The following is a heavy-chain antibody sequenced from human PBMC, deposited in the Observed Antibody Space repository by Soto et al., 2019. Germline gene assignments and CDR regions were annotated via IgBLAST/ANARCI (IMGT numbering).Heavy chain of an antibody. V-gene: IGHV1-69*01. CDR3: ARENGVAVATILYYFDY. CDR1: GGTFKNNG. J-gene: IGHJ4*02. Sequence: QVHLVQSGAEVKKAGSSVKVSCKAPGGTFKNNGISWVRQAPGQGLEWMGGIIPVFGTTNYAQKFQDRLTITADDSTSTAYMELSRLRYEDTAVYYCARENGVAVATILYYFDYRGQGTLVTVSS. D-gene: IGHD6-19*01. CDR2: IIPVFGTT.